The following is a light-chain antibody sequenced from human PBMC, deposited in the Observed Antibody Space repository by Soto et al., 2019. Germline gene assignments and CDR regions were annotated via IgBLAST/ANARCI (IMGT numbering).Light chain of an antibody. Sequence: DIQMTQSPSSLSASVGDRVTITCQASQDISNHLNWYQLQPGEAPKLLIYAASNLETGVPSRFSGGGSGTDFTFTISSLHPEDIAIYYCQQYGSLPYIFGQGTKLEIK. CDR3: QQYGSLPYI. CDR2: AAS. J-gene: IGKJ2*01. CDR1: QDISNH. V-gene: IGKV1-33*01.